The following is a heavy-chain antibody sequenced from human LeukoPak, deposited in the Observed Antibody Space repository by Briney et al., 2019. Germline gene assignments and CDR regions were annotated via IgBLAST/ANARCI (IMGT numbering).Heavy chain of an antibody. CDR1: GYTFTDYY. CDR3: ARDAHNGYEFHDWFDP. D-gene: IGHD5-12*01. J-gene: IGHJ5*02. Sequence: ASVKVSCKASGYTFTDYYIHWVRQAPGQGLEWMGWIDPNSGGTKYAQKFQGRVTMTTDTSISTAYMEMSRLTSDDTAVYYCARDAHNGYEFHDWFDPWGQGTLVTVSS. V-gene: IGHV1-2*02. CDR2: IDPNSGGT.